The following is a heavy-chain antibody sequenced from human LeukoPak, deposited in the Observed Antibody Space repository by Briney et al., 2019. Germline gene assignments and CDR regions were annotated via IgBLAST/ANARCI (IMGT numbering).Heavy chain of an antibody. D-gene: IGHD1-26*01. CDR2: IYHSGST. V-gene: IGHV4-30-2*01. Sequence: SETLSLTCTVSGGSFSSGGYYWTWIRQPPGKGLEWIGYIYHSGSTYYNPSLKSRVTISVDRSKNQFSLKLSSVTAADTAVYYCARVMDGKLDYWGQGTLVTVSS. CDR1: GGSFSSGGYY. J-gene: IGHJ4*02. CDR3: ARVMDGKLDY.